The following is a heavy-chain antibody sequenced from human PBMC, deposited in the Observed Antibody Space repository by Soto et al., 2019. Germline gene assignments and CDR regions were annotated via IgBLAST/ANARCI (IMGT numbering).Heavy chain of an antibody. CDR1: GYTFTSYA. J-gene: IGHJ4*02. CDR2: INAGNGNT. V-gene: IGHV1-3*01. CDR3: ARIPQETYSSGDELDY. D-gene: IGHD6-19*01. Sequence: GASVKASCKASGYTFTSYAMHWVRQAPGQRLEWMGWINAGNGNTNYSQKFQGRVTMTTDTSPSTAYMELRSLRSDATAVYYCARIPQETYSSGDELDYWGQGTLVTVSS.